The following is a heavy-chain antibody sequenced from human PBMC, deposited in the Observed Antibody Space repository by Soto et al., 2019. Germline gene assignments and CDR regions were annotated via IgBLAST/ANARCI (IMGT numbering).Heavy chain of an antibody. J-gene: IGHJ6*03. CDR3: ARAPHLAFMDV. CDR2: IGTAGDT. CDR1: GFTFSSYD. Sequence: GGSLRLSCAASGFTFSSYDMHWVRQATGKGLEWVSAIGTAGDTYYPGSVKGRFTISRENAKNSLYLQMNSLRAGDTAVYYCARAPHLAFMDVWGKGTTVTVSS. V-gene: IGHV3-13*01.